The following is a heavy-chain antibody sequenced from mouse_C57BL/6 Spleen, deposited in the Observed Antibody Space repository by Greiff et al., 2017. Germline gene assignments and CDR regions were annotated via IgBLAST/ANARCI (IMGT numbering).Heavy chain of an antibody. J-gene: IGHJ4*01. CDR2: IDPSDSYT. D-gene: IGHD2-5*01. Sequence: VQLQQPGAELVKPGASVKLSCKASGYTFTSYWMQWVKQRPGQGLEWIGEIDPSDSYTNYNQKFKGKATLTVDTSSSTAYMQLSSLTSEDSAVYYCAYYSNYAMDYWGQGTSDTVSS. V-gene: IGHV1-50*01. CDR3: AYYSNYAMDY. CDR1: GYTFTSYW.